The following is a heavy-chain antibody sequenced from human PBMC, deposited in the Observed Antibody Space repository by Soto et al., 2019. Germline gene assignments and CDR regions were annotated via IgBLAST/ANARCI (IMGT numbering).Heavy chain of an antibody. V-gene: IGHV3-13*04. Sequence: GGSLILSCAASGFTFSDYDMHWVRQATGKSLEWVSRIGTAGDTYYPDSVKGRFTISRENAKNSLYLQMNSLRAGDTAVYYCARVGLPYCRSTSCYAFDIWGQGTMVTVSS. J-gene: IGHJ3*02. CDR1: GFTFSDYD. CDR3: ARVGLPYCRSTSCYAFDI. D-gene: IGHD2-2*01. CDR2: IGTAGDT.